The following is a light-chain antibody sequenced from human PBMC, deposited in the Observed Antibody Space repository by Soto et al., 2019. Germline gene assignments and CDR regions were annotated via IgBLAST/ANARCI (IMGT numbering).Light chain of an antibody. V-gene: IGLV2-14*03. CDR2: DVS. J-gene: IGLJ2*01. CDR3: SSYTSSSTPVV. Sequence: QSALTQPASVSGSPGQSITISCTGTSSDIGDYNYVSWYQHHPGKAPKLIISDVSNRPSGVSNRFSGSKSGNTASLSISGLQAEDEADYYCSSYTSSSTPVVFGGGTKLTVL. CDR1: SSDIGDYNY.